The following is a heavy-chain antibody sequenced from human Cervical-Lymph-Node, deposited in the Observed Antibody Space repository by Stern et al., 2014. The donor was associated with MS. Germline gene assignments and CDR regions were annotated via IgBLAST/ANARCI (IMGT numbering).Heavy chain of an antibody. CDR2: IGTAGDT. CDR3: ARGYSGSYDDSNWFDP. Sequence: EVQLVESGGGLVQPGGSLRLSCAASGFTFSSYDMHWVRQATGKGLEWVSAIGTAGDTYYPGSVKGRFTISRENAKNSLYLQMNSLRAGDTAVYYCARGYSGSYDDSNWFDPWGQGTLVTVSS. CDR1: GFTFSSYD. V-gene: IGHV3-13*01. J-gene: IGHJ5*02. D-gene: IGHD1-26*01.